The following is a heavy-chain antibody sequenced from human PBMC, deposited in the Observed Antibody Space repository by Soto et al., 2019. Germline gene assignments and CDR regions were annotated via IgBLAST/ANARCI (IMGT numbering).Heavy chain of an antibody. D-gene: IGHD2-15*01. V-gene: IGHV3-30-3*01. J-gene: IGHJ4*02. Sequence: GGSLRLSCAASGFTFSSYAMHWVRQAPGKGLEWVAVISYDGSNKYYADSVKGRFTISRDNSKNTLYLQMNSLRAEDTAVYYCARAGIPYCSGGSCYPIDYWGQGTLVTVSS. CDR3: ARAGIPYCSGGSCYPIDY. CDR1: GFTFSSYA. CDR2: ISYDGSNK.